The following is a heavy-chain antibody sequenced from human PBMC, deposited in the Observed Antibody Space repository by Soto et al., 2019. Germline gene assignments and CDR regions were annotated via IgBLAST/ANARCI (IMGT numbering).Heavy chain of an antibody. CDR3: AKDVRMIVGKEYFQH. J-gene: IGHJ1*01. CDR1: GFTFSSYA. Sequence: GGSLRLSCAASGFTFSSYAMSWVRQAPGKGLEWVSAISGSGGSTYYADSVKGRSTISRDNSKNTLYLQMNSLRAEDTAVYYCAKDVRMIVGKEYFQHWGQGTLVTVSS. CDR2: ISGSGGST. D-gene: IGHD3-22*01. V-gene: IGHV3-23*01.